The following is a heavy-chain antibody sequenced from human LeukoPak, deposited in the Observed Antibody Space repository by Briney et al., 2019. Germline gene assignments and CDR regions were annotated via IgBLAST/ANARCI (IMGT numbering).Heavy chain of an antibody. V-gene: IGHV1-3*01. D-gene: IGHD3-10*01. CDR1: GYSFTSGG. CDR2: INAGSGNT. J-gene: IGHJ6*02. CDR3: ARDLGLWFGCMDV. Sequence: GASVKVSCKASGYSFTSGGMHWVRQAPGQRLEWMGWINAGSGNTKYAQSFQGRVTITRDTSASTAYMELTSLRSEDTAVFYCARDLGLWFGCMDVWGQGTTVTVSS.